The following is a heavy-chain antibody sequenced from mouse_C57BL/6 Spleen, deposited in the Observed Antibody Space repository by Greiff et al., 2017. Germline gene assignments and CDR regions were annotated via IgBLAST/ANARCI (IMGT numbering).Heavy chain of an antibody. CDR3: ARDDGYSYAMDY. D-gene: IGHD2-3*01. V-gene: IGHV1-53*01. CDR1: GYTFTSYW. J-gene: IGHJ4*01. Sequence: QVQLQQSGTELVKPGASVKLSCKASGYTFTSYWMHRVKQRPGQGLEWIGNINPSNGGTNYNEKFKSKATLTVDKSSSTAYMQLSSLTTEDSAVYYCARDDGYSYAMDYWGQGTSVTVSS. CDR2: INPSNGGT.